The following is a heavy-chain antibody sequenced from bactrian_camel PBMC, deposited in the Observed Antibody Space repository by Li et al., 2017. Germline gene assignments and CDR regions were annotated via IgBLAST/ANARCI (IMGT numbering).Heavy chain of an antibody. D-gene: IGHD3*01. V-gene: IGHV3S25*01. CDR1: MSIYSNRC. CDR2: LWSGGGSA. CDR3: GAGLGRCLSGICCESFIPY. J-gene: IGHJ4*01. Sequence: VESGGGSVQAGESLRLSCAVSMSIYSNRCMSWFRQTPGKEREGIAALWSGGGSAYYSDSVKDRFTISQDNAKNTVYLQVNDLSLLDTARYYCGAGLGRCLSGICCESFIPYWGQGTQVTVS.